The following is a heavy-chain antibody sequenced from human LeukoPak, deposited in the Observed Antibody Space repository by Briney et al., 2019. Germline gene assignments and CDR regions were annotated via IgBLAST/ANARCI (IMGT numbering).Heavy chain of an antibody. CDR2: GHYSGAT. CDR3: ARRVVTGSFDY. V-gene: IGHV4-59*01. J-gene: IGHJ4*02. CDR1: GGSISSYY. Sequence: SETLSLTCTVSGGSISSYYWSWIRQPPGKALEWVGFGHYSGATNSNPPVKSRVTISVDTSKNLFSLKLTSVTAADTAVYYCARRVVTGSFDYWGQGTLVTVSS. D-gene: IGHD1-14*01.